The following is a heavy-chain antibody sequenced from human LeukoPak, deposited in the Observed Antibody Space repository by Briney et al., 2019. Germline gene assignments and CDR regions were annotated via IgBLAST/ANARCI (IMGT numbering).Heavy chain of an antibody. J-gene: IGHJ5*02. CDR3: AAVSGHYTLLDA. CDR2: VDPDDGQR. Sequence: ASAQVPCKISRDTPHYKSIHRGRHPPGNSGEGMGGVDPDDGQRVYAPNFQGRVTMTEETSTNPAYMELSRLRSEDTAVYYCAAVSGHYTLLDAWGQGALVAVST. D-gene: IGHD1-26*01. CDR1: RDTPHYKS. V-gene: IGHV1-24*01.